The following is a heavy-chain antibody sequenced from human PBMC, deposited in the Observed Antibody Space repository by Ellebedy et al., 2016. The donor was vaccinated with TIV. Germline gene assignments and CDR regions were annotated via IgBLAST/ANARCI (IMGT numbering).Heavy chain of an antibody. J-gene: IGHJ3*02. Sequence: AASVKVSCKASGYTFTSYGISWVRQAPGQGLEWMGWISAYNGNTNYAQKLQGRVTMTTDTSTSTAYIELRSLRSDDTAVYYCAVGGDSSGYYYGAFDIWGQGTMVTVSS. V-gene: IGHV1-18*01. CDR3: AVGGDSSGYYYGAFDI. CDR2: ISAYNGNT. D-gene: IGHD3-22*01. CDR1: GYTFTSYG.